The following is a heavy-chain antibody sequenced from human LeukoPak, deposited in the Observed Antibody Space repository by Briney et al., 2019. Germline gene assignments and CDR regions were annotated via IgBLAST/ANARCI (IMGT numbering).Heavy chain of an antibody. Sequence: PSETLSLTCTVSGGSISSSSYYWGWIRQPPGKGLEWIGSIYYSGSTYYNPSLKSRVTISVDTSKNQFSLNLSSVTAADTAVYYCATLIRVGDYDYASLFDYWGQGTLVTVSS. D-gene: IGHD5-12*01. J-gene: IGHJ4*02. V-gene: IGHV4-39*01. CDR1: GGSISSSSYY. CDR2: IYYSGST. CDR3: ATLIRVGDYDYASLFDY.